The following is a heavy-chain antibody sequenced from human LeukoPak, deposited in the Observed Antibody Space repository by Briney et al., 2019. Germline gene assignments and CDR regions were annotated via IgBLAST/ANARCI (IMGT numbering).Heavy chain of an antibody. CDR3: ATAVTHYDSGGTFYAIPSTY. CDR1: GFTFSSYA. J-gene: IGHJ4*02. Sequence: PGGSLRLSCAASGFTFSSYAMSWVRQAPGKGLEWVSFISSSSSYIYYADSVKGRFTISRDNAKNSLYLQMNSLRAEDTAMYYCATAVTHYDSGGTFYAIPSTYWGQGTLVTVSS. V-gene: IGHV3-21*01. CDR2: ISSSSSYI. D-gene: IGHD3-22*01.